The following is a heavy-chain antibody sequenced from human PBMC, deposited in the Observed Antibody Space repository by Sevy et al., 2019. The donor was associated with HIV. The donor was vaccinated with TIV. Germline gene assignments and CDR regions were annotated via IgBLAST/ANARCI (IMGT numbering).Heavy chain of an antibody. CDR2: VNFSGGT. CDR1: GASISSSTYY. J-gene: IGHJ4*02. Sequence: SETLSLTCSVSGASISSSTYYWGWIRQPPGKGLEWIGRVNFSGGTRYNPSLKSRVTISVDTSKNQFSLNLNSVTAADTAMYYCARHLIGDLYFFDYWGQGTLVTVSS. D-gene: IGHD2-21*01. V-gene: IGHV4-39*01. CDR3: ARHLIGDLYFFDY.